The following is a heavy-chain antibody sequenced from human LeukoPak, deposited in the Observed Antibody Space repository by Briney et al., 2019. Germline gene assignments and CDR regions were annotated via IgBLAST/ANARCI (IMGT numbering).Heavy chain of an antibody. D-gene: IGHD6-13*01. V-gene: IGHV4-59*01. CDR1: GGSISSYY. CDR3: ARDGYSAYYYGMDV. J-gene: IGHJ6*02. CDR2: IYYSGST. Sequence: PSETLSLTCTVSGGSISSYYWSWLRQPPGKGLEWIGYIYYSGSTNYNPSLKSRVTISVDTSKNQFSLKLSSVTAADTAVYYCARDGYSAYYYGMDVWGQGTTVTVSS.